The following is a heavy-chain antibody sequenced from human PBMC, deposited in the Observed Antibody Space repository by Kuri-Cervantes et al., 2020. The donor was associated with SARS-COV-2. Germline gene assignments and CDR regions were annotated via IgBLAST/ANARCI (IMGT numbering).Heavy chain of an antibody. Sequence: GESLKISCAASGFTVSSNYMSWVRQAPGKGLEWVSVIYSGGSTYYADSVKGRFTISRDNAKNSLYLQMSSLRSEDTAVYYCAREYSSPSGFDYWGQGTLVTVSS. V-gene: IGHV3-53*05. J-gene: IGHJ4*02. CDR1: GFTVSSNY. CDR2: IYSGGST. D-gene: IGHD6-6*01. CDR3: AREYSSPSGFDY.